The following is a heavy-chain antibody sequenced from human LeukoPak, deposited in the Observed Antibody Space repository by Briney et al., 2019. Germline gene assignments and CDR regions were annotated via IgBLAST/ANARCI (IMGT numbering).Heavy chain of an antibody. Sequence: GGSLRLSCAASGFTFNNYAMHWVRQAPGKGLEWVAVISYEGSNKYYADSVKGRFTISRDNSKNTLYLQINSLRAEDTAVYYCARSSYYYESSGFFRVAAFDIWGQGTMVTVSS. CDR3: ARSSYYYESSGFFRVAAFDI. CDR2: ISYEGSNK. D-gene: IGHD3-22*01. J-gene: IGHJ3*02. CDR1: GFTFNNYA. V-gene: IGHV3-30*04.